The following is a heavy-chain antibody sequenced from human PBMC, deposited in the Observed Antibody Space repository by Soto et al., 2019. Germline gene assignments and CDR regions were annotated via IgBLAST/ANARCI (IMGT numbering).Heavy chain of an antibody. D-gene: IGHD3-10*01. CDR3: AKEFRGGYYGLMDV. CDR2: ISYDGSNK. Sequence: QVQLVESGGGVVQPGRSLRLSCVASRFTFSSFGMHWVRSAPGKGLEWVAVISYDGSNKYYADSVKGRFTISRENSKNPLYLQMNTLRAEDTAMYYCAKEFRGGYYGLMDVWGQGTTVTVSS. CDR1: RFTFSSFG. V-gene: IGHV3-30*18. J-gene: IGHJ6*02.